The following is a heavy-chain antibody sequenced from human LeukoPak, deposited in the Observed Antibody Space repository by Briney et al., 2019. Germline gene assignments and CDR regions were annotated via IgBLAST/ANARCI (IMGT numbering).Heavy chain of an antibody. CDR1: GGSLSSYY. CDR3: ARAPGIAAAGTHFDS. Sequence: SVTLSLTCTVSGGSLSSYYWSWIRQPPGRGLEWIGYIYYSGSAKYNPSLNSRVTISVDTSKNQFSLKLSSVTAGDTAVYYCARAPGIAAAGTHFDSWGQGTLVTVSS. D-gene: IGHD6-13*01. CDR2: IYYSGSA. V-gene: IGHV4-59*01. J-gene: IGHJ4*02.